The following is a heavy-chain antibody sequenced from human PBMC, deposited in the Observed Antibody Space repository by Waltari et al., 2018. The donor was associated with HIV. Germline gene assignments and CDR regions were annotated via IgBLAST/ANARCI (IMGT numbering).Heavy chain of an antibody. D-gene: IGHD3-10*01. CDR2: IYYSGSP. Sequence: QLQLQESGPGLVKPSETLSLTCTVSGGSISSSSYYWGWIRQPPGKGLGWIGSIYYSGSPYDNPSLKSRVTISVDTSKNQCSLKLSSVTAADTAVYYCARVFLGGSGSLDYWGQGTLVTVSS. V-gene: IGHV4-39*01. CDR1: GGSISSSSYY. CDR3: ARVFLGGSGSLDY. J-gene: IGHJ4*02.